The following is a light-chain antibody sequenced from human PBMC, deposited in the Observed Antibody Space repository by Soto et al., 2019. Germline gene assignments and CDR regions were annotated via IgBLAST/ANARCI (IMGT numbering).Light chain of an antibody. CDR3: QQYNKWPHT. CDR2: GAS. Sequence: EIVMTQSPATLSVSPGERATLSCRASQSVSSNLAWYQQKPGQAPRLLIYGASTRATGIPARFSGSGSGTAFTLTISSLQSEDFAVYYCQQYNKWPHTFGQGTKVEIK. CDR1: QSVSSN. J-gene: IGKJ1*01. V-gene: IGKV3-15*01.